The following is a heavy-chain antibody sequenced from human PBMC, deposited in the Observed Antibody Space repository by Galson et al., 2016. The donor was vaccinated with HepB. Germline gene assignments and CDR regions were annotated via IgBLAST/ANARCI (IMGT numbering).Heavy chain of an antibody. V-gene: IGHV3-21*06. Sequence: SLRLSCAASGFTFSTYSMNWVRLAPGKGLEWVSAISSTSSSNTFYADSVKGRFTISRDNAKNSLYLQMNSLRAEDTAVYYCARDRGDIVATYAYYDGMDVWGHGTTVTVSS. D-gene: IGHD5-12*01. J-gene: IGHJ6*02. CDR3: ARDRGDIVATYAYYDGMDV. CDR2: ISSTSSSNT. CDR1: GFTFSTYS.